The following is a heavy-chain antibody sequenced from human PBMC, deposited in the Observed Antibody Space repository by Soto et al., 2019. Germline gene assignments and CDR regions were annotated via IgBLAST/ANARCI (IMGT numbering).Heavy chain of an antibody. CDR1: GYTFTGYY. D-gene: IGHD2-2*01. J-gene: IGHJ4*02. CDR3: AILRGYCSSTSCPFDY. Sequence: ASVKVSCKASGYTFTGYYMHWVRQAPGQGLEWMGWINPNSGGTNYAQKFQGRVTMTRDTSISTAYMELSRLRSDDTAVYYCAILRGYCSSTSCPFDYWGQGTLVTVS. CDR2: INPNSGGT. V-gene: IGHV1-2*02.